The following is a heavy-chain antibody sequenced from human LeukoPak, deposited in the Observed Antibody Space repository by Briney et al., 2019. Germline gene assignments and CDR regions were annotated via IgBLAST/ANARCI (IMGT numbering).Heavy chain of an antibody. CDR3: ASNHLPYDSSGYYPDAFDI. CDR1: GFTFSSYS. D-gene: IGHD3-22*01. J-gene: IGHJ3*02. CDR2: ISSSSSTI. V-gene: IGHV3-48*01. Sequence: GGSLRLSCAASGFTFSSYSMNWVRQAPGKGLEWVSYISSSSSTIYYADSVKGRFTISRDNAKNSLYLQMNSLRAEDTAVYYCASNHLPYDSSGYYPDAFDIWGQGTMVTVSS.